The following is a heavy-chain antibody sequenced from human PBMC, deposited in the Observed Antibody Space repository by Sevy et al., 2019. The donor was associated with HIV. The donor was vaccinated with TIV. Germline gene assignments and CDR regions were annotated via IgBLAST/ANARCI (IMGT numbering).Heavy chain of an antibody. Sequence: GGSLRLSCAASGFTFSSYWMSWVRQAPGKGLEWVANINENSSKKNYVDSVRGRFTISRDNAKNSVYLEMNSLRGECTAMNYWARHGFHDYWGQGTLVTVSS. D-gene: IGHD4-17*01. J-gene: IGHJ4*02. CDR2: INENSSKK. V-gene: IGHV3-7*01. CDR3: ARHGFHDY. CDR1: GFTFSSYW.